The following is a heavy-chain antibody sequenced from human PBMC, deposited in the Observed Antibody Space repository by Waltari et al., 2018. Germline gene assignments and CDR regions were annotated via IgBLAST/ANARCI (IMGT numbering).Heavy chain of an antibody. Sequence: QVQLVQSGAEVKKPGSSVKVSCKASGGTFSSYAISWVRQAPGQGLAWMGGIIPIFGTANYAQKFQGRVTITTDESTSTAYMELSSLRSEDTAVYYCARTQYSGSYYRYYYYYMDVWGKGTTVTVSS. CDR3: ARTQYSGSYYRYYYYYMDV. V-gene: IGHV1-69*05. CDR2: IIPIFGTA. CDR1: GGTFSSYA. D-gene: IGHD1-26*01. J-gene: IGHJ6*03.